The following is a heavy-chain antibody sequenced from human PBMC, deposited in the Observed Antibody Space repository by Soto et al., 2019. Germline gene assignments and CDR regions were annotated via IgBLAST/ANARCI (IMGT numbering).Heavy chain of an antibody. J-gene: IGHJ4*02. D-gene: IGHD3-22*01. V-gene: IGHV3-23*01. CDR3: AKDVPYYYDSSGYPPFDY. Sequence: EVQLLESGGGLVQPGGSLRLSCAASGFTFSSYAMSWVRQAPGKGLEWVSAISGSGGSTYYADSVKGRFTISRDNSKNTLYLQMNSLRAEDTAVYYCAKDVPYYYDSSGYPPFDYGGQGTLVTVSS. CDR1: GFTFSSYA. CDR2: ISGSGGST.